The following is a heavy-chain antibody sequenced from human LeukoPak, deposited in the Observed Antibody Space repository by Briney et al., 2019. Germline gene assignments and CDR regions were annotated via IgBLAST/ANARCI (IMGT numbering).Heavy chain of an antibody. V-gene: IGHV2-5*02. D-gene: IGHD2-15*01. J-gene: IGHJ4*02. CDR2: VYWDDDK. CDR3: TQRDRTVGCRGGSCYSFAS. Sequence: SGPTLVRPQETLTLTCTLSAYSLTKYTAVGWIRQAPGQGLQWLAIVYWDDDKRYSPSLENRLTIFKATSKSQVLLTMTNMDPVHRASHICTQRDRTVGCRGGSCYSFASWGQGIQVTVSS. CDR1: AYSLTKYTA.